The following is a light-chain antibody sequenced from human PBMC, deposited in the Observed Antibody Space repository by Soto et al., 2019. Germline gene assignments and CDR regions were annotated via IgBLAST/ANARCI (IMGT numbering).Light chain of an antibody. J-gene: IGKJ1*01. V-gene: IGKV1-5*03. CDR1: QSISSW. CDR3: HQYNSYST. CDR2: KAS. Sequence: DIQMTQSPSTLSASVGDRVTITCRASQSISSWLAWYQQKPGKAPKLLIYKASSLESGVPSRFSGSGSGTEFTLTISSLQPDDFATYYCHQYNSYSTFGQGTTVEIK.